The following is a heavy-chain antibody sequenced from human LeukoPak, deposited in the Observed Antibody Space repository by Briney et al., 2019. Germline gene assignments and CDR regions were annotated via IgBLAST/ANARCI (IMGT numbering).Heavy chain of an antibody. D-gene: IGHD3-10*01. V-gene: IGHV1-2*02. Sequence: ASVKVSCKASGYTFTGYYMHWVRQAPGQGLEWMGWINPNSGGTNYAQKFQGRVTMTRDTSISTAYMELSRLRSDDTAVYYCARDGTYYYGSGSYGGADYWRQGTLVTVSS. CDR3: ARDGTYYYGSGSYGGADY. CDR2: INPNSGGT. J-gene: IGHJ4*02. CDR1: GYTFTGYY.